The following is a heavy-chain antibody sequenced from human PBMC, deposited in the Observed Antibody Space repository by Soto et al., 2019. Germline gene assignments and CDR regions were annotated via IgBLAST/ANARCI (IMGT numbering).Heavy chain of an antibody. D-gene: IGHD2-15*01. CDR2: IYSGGST. CDR1: GFTVSSNY. Sequence: GGSLRLSCAASGFTVSSNYMSWVRQAPGKGLEWVSVIYSGGSTYYADSVKGRFTISRDNSKNTLYLQMNSLRAEDTAVYYCARGLRYCSGGSCPRKYGMDVWGQGTTVTVSS. J-gene: IGHJ6*02. CDR3: ARGLRYCSGGSCPRKYGMDV. V-gene: IGHV3-53*01.